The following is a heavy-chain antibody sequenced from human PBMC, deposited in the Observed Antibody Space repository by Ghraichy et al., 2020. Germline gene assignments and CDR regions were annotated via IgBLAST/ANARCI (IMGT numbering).Heavy chain of an antibody. D-gene: IGHD1-1*01. CDR2: IGYNGGST. J-gene: IGHJ4*02. Sequence: GGSLRLSCAGSGFTFNNYAMTWVRQAPGKGLEWVSAIGYNGGSTYYADSVKSRFTISKVNSKNTLYLQMTSLSAEDTAVYYCAKSLTTPAYYFDSWGQGTLVTVSS. V-gene: IGHV3-23*01. CDR1: GFTFNNYA. CDR3: AKSLTTPAYYFDS.